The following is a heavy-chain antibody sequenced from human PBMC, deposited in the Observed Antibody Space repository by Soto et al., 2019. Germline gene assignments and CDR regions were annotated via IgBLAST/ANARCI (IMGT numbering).Heavy chain of an antibody. CDR2: IYHSGGA. CDR1: GGSISSDTHY. CDR3: ARGSSSWPYYFDY. V-gene: IGHV4-31*11. Sequence: SLTCAVCGGSISSDTHYWAWKSQPPGKGLEWIGYIYHSGGAYFNPPLKSRVTISVDTSKTQFSLRLTSVTAADTAVYYCARGSSSWPYYFDYWGQGTLVTVSS. J-gene: IGHJ4*02. D-gene: IGHD6-13*01.